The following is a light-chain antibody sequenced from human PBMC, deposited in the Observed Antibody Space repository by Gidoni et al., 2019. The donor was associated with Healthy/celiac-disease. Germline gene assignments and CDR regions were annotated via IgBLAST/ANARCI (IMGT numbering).Light chain of an antibody. V-gene: IGKV4-1*01. CDR3: QQYYSTHRT. J-gene: IGKJ1*01. CDR1: QSVLYSSNNKNY. CDR2: WAS. Sequence: DIVMTQSPDSLAVSLGERATINCKSSQSVLYSSNNKNYLAWYQQKPGQPPKLLIYWASTRESGVPDRSSGSGSGTDFTLTISSLQAEDVAVYYCQQYYSTHRTFGQXTKVEIK.